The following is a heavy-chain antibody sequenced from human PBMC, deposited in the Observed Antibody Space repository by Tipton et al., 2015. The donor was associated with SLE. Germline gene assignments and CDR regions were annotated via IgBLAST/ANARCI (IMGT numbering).Heavy chain of an antibody. V-gene: IGHV4-34*01. CDR3: ARASSGGGRSSGWFNY. CDR2: INHSGST. CDR1: GGSFSGYY. Sequence: TLSLTRAVYGGSFSGYYWSWIRQPPGKGLEWIGEINHSGSTNYNPSLKSRVTISVDTSKNQFSLKLSSVTAADTAVYYCARASSGGGRSSGWFNYWGQGTLVTVSS. J-gene: IGHJ4*02. D-gene: IGHD6-19*01.